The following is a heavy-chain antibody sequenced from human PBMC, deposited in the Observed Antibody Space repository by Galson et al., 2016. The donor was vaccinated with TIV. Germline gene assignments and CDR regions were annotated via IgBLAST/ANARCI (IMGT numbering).Heavy chain of an antibody. D-gene: IGHD2-15*01. V-gene: IGHV3-66*02. CDR2: ISDGGKT. J-gene: IGHJ6*02. CDR1: GLSVSINY. CDR3: ARDRVADATYYYYYYGMDV. Sequence: SLRLSCAASGLSVSINYMTWVRQAPGKGLEWVSLISDGGKTYYPDSVKGRFTISRDTSKNTLYLQMNSLRVEDTGVYYCARDRVADATYYYYYYGMDVWGQGTAVTVSS.